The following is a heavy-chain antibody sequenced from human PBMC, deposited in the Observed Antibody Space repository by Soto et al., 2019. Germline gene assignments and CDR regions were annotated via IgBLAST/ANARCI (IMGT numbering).Heavy chain of an antibody. CDR3: ARSMMVRGVLFDL. CDR1: GFSVSGNY. J-gene: IGHJ4*02. Sequence: EVQLVESGGGLIQPGGSLRLSCEVSGFSVSGNYMSWVRQAPGKGLDWVSVIYSGGSRYYADSVRGRFTISRDESQNTLYLPMNNLTAEDTALYYCARSMMVRGVLFDLWGRGSLVSVSS. V-gene: IGHV3-53*01. D-gene: IGHD3-10*01. CDR2: IYSGGSR.